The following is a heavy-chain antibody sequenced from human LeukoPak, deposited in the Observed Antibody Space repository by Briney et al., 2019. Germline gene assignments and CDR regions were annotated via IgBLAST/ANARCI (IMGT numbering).Heavy chain of an antibody. D-gene: IGHD5-18*01. CDR1: GGSISSYY. CDR2: IFYSGST. J-gene: IGHJ4*02. CDR3: ASSETRYSYDPHY. Sequence: SETLSLTCTVSGGSISSYYWSWIRQPPGKGLEWIGYIFYSGSTNYDPSLKSRVTISVDTSKNQFSLKLSSVTAADTAVYYCASSETRYSYDPHYWGQGTLVTVSS. V-gene: IGHV4-59*01.